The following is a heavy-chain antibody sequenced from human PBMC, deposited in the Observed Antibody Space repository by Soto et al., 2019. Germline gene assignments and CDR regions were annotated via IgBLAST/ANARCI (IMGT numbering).Heavy chain of an antibody. CDR2: ISLSGST. Sequence: QVHLQQWGAGLLKPSETLSLTCAVYGGSFSGYYWSWIRQPPGKGLEWIGEISLSGSTNYNPSLKSRVTISVDTSKNQFSLNLNSMTAADTAMYYCAGGSRDIWGQGTMVTVSS. J-gene: IGHJ3*02. CDR3: AGGSRDI. CDR1: GGSFSGYY. V-gene: IGHV4-34*01.